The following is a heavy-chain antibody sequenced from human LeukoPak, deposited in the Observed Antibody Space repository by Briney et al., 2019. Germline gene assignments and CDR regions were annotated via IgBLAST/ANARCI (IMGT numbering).Heavy chain of an antibody. D-gene: IGHD3-22*01. J-gene: IGHJ4*02. CDR2: IKQDGSEK. CDR3: ASSYYYDSSGYYRFDY. V-gene: IGHV3-7*01. Sequence: GGSLRLSCAASGFTFSSYWMSWVRQAPGKGLEWVANIKQDGSEKYYVDSVKGRFTISRDNAKNSLYLQMNSVKAEDTAVYYCASSYYYDSSGYYRFDYWGQGTLVTVSS. CDR1: GFTFSSYW.